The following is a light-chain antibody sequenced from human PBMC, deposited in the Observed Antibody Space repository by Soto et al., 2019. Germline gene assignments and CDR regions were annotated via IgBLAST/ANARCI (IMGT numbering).Light chain of an antibody. CDR2: EVT. CDR1: SSDVGGYNY. J-gene: IGLJ2*01. Sequence: QSVLTQPPSASGSLGQSVTISCTGTSSDVGGYNYVYWHQQYPGKAPKVMIYEVTKRPPGIPDRFSGSKSGNTASLTVSGLQAEDEADYYCRSFAGGGNPVLLGGGTKLTVL. V-gene: IGLV2-8*01. CDR3: RSFAGGGNPVL.